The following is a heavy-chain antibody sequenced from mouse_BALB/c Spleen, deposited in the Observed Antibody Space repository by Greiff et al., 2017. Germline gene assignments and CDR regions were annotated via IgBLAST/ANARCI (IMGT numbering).Heavy chain of an antibody. D-gene: IGHD4-1*01. V-gene: IGHV1-87*01. CDR1: GYTFTSYW. CDR2: IYPGNSDT. J-gene: IGHJ4*01. CDR3: ARRTGTYAMDD. Sequence: QVQLQQSGTVLARPGASVKLSCKASGYTFTSYWMHWVKQRPGQGLEWIGAIYPGNSDTSYNQKFKGKATLTADKSSSTAYMQLSSLTSEDSAVYYCARRTGTYAMDDWGQGTSVTVSS.